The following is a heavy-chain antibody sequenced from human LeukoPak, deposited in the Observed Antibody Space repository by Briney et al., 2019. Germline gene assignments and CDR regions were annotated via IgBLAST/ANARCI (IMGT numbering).Heavy chain of an antibody. CDR3: AKDQDSYGYDY. Sequence: GGSLRLSCAASGFTSSSYGMHWVRQAPGKGLEWVAVISYDGSNKYYADSVKGRFTISRDNSKNTLYLQMNSLRAEDTAVYYCAKDQDSYGYDYWGQGTLVTVSS. J-gene: IGHJ4*02. D-gene: IGHD5-18*01. CDR2: ISYDGSNK. CDR1: GFTSSSYG. V-gene: IGHV3-30*18.